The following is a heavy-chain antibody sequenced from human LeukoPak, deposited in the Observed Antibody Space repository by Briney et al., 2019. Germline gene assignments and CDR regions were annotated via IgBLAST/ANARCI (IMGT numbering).Heavy chain of an antibody. J-gene: IGHJ6*03. D-gene: IGHD5-18*01. CDR3: ARVYSYGYSYYYYYMDV. Sequence: AGGSLRLSCAASGFTFNRYAMHWVRQAPGKGLEWVAFIWYDGSNKYYADSVKGRITVSRDNSKNTLFLQMNSLRAEDTAVYYCARVYSYGYSYYYYYMDVWGKGTTVTVSS. V-gene: IGHV3-33*01. CDR1: GFTFNRYA. CDR2: IWYDGSNK.